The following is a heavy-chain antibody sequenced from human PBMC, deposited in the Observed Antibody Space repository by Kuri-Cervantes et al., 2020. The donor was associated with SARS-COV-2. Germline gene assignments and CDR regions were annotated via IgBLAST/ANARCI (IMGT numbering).Heavy chain of an antibody. Sequence: GGSLRLSCAASGFTFSSYGMHWVRQAPGKGLEWVSSISSSSSYIYYADSVKGRFTISRDNAKNSLYLQMNSLRAEDTAVYYCARLPTVAAPHYYYYYMDVWGKGTTVTVSS. J-gene: IGHJ6*03. CDR2: ISSSSSYI. D-gene: IGHD2-15*01. V-gene: IGHV3-21*01. CDR1: GFTFSSYG. CDR3: ARLPTVAAPHYYYYYMDV.